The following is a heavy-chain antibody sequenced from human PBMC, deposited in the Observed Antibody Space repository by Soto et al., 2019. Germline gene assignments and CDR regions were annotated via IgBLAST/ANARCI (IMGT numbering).Heavy chain of an antibody. D-gene: IGHD3-9*01. CDR1: GGSISSGDYY. Sequence: LSLTCTVSGGSISSGDYYWSWIRQPPGKGLEWIGYIYYSGSTYYNPSLKSRVTISVDTSKNQFSLKLSSVTAADTAVYYCASTGYIDYYYGMDVWGQGTTVTVSS. CDR2: IYYSGST. V-gene: IGHV4-30-4*01. CDR3: ASTGYIDYYYGMDV. J-gene: IGHJ6*02.